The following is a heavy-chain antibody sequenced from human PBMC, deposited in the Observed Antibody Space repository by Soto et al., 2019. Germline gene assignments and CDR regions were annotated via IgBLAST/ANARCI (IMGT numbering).Heavy chain of an antibody. CDR1: GFTFDDYA. Sequence: SLRLSCAASGFTFDDYAMHWVRQAPGKGLEWVSGISWNSGSIGYADSVKGRFTISRDNAKNSLYLQMNSLRAEDTALYYCAKEYYYDSSGYYDYYYYGMDVWGQGTTVTVSS. CDR3: AKEYYYDSSGYYDYYYYGMDV. CDR2: ISWNSGSI. D-gene: IGHD3-22*01. V-gene: IGHV3-9*01. J-gene: IGHJ6*02.